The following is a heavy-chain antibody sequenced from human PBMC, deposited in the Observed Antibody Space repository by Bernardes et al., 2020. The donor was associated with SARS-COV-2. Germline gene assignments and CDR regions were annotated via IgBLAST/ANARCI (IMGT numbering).Heavy chain of an antibody. CDR1: GGSFSGYY. V-gene: IGHV4-34*01. D-gene: IGHD2-2*01. CDR3: AKRGGWPADFDY. J-gene: IGHJ4*02. CDR2: INHSGST. Sequence: SETLSLTCAVYGGSFSGYYWSWIRQPPGKGLEWIGEINHSGSTNYNPSLKSRVTISVDTSKNQFSLKLSSVTAADTAVYYCAKRGGWPADFDYWGQGTLVTVSS.